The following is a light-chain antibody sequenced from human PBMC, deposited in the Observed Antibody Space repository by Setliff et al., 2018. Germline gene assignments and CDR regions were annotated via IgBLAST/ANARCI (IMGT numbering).Light chain of an antibody. CDR3: SSYTSLSTRV. J-gene: IGLJ1*01. V-gene: IGLV2-14*01. Sequence: QPALAQPASVPGSPGQSITISCTGTSSDVGDYKYVSWYQQLPGKAPKLIIFEVSNRPSGIPNRFSGSKSGNTASLSISGLQAEDEADYYCSSYTSLSTRVFGTGTKVTVL. CDR2: EVS. CDR1: SSDVGDYKY.